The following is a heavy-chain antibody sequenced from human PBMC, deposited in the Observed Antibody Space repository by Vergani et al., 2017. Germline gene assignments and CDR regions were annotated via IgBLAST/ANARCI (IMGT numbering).Heavy chain of an antibody. D-gene: IGHD3-16*02. CDR2: IYWDDDK. V-gene: IGHV2-5*02. CDR3: AHIVVALIGETYYDYIWGGYRLPGWFDP. CDR1: GFSLSTSGVG. Sequence: QITLKESGPTLVKPTQTLTLTCTFSGFSLSTSGVGVGWIRQPPGKALEWLALIYWDDDKRYSPSLKSRPTITKDTSKNQVFLTMTNMDPVDTATYYCAHIVVALIGETYYDYIWGGYRLPGWFDPWGQGTLVTVSS. J-gene: IGHJ5*02.